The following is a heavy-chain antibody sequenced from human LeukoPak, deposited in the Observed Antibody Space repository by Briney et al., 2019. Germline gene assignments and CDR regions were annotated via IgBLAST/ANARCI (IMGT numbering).Heavy chain of an antibody. CDR1: GYTLTSYG. CDR3: ARDDRRRGSGWYVGNDY. V-gene: IGHV1-18*01. J-gene: IGHJ4*02. D-gene: IGHD6-19*01. Sequence: ASVQDSCKASGYTLTSYGISCVRQPPGQGLEWMGWISSYNGNTNYAQKLQGRVTMTTDTSTSTAYMELRSLRSDDTAVYYCARDDRRRGSGWYVGNDYWGEGTLVIVAS. CDR2: ISSYNGNT.